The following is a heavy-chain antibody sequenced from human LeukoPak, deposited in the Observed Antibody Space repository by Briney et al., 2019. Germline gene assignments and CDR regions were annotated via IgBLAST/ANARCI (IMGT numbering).Heavy chain of an antibody. CDR2: IYHSGST. CDR3: ARARPAYSDFDY. V-gene: IGHV4-38-2*02. CDR1: GYSISSGYY. J-gene: IGHJ4*02. Sequence: SETLSLTCTVSGYSISSGYYWGWIRQPPGKGLEWIGSIYHSGSTYYNPSLKSRVTISVDTSKNQFSLKLSSATAADTAVYYCARARPAYSDFDYWGQGTLVTVSS. D-gene: IGHD2-15*01.